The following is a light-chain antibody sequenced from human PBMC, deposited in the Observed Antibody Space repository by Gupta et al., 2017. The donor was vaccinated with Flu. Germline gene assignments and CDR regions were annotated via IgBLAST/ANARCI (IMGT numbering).Light chain of an antibody. CDR1: HSDVGGYKF. CDR3: SSDTDANTWV. CDR2: EVT. V-gene: IGLV2-14*01. J-gene: IGLJ1*01. Sequence: SALTQPASGSGSPGQSIPISFSWTHSDVGGYKFVTWYQQHPGRAHKLLIYEVTKRPAEISDRFSGSKSGKTASLTISGRQPEDEADYFCSSDTDANTWVFGSGFRVTVL.